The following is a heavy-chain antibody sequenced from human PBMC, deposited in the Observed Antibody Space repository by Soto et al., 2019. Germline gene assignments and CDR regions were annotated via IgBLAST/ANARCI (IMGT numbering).Heavy chain of an antibody. J-gene: IGHJ4*02. V-gene: IGHV4-4*02. CDR3: ARETYSNYGGWIDY. D-gene: IGHD4-4*01. Sequence: QVQLQESGPRLVKPSGTLSLTCTVSGGSISSNNWWTWVRQPPGKGLEWIGEIYHSGDTNYKPSLESRGSISVDKSKNQISLRLNSLTAPDTAVYYCARETYSNYGGWIDYWGQGALVTVSS. CDR2: IYHSGDT. CDR1: GGSISSNNW.